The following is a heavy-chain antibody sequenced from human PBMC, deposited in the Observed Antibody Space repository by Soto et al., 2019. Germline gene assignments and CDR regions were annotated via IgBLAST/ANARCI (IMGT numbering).Heavy chain of an antibody. J-gene: IGHJ6*02. Sequence: ASVKVSCKASGYTFTGYYMHWVRQAPGQGLEWMGWINPNSGGTNYAQKFQGRVTMTRDTSISTAYMELSRLRSDDTAVYYCARGDSSSWFNGYYYYGMDVWGQGTTVTV. CDR3: ARGDSSSWFNGYYYYGMDV. CDR1: GYTFTGYY. D-gene: IGHD6-13*01. V-gene: IGHV1-2*02. CDR2: INPNSGGT.